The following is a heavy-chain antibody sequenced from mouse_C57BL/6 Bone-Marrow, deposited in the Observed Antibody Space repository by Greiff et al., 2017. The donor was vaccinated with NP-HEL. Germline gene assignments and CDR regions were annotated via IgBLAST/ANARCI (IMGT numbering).Heavy chain of an antibody. J-gene: IGHJ4*01. CDR3: ARKDGSYFYAMDY. CDR2: IWTGGGT. V-gene: IGHV2-9-1*01. Sequence: QVQLPQSGPGLVAPSQSLSISCTVSGFSLTSSSITWVRPPPGTGLEWLGLIWTGGGTNYNSGLKSRLGISKDNSKSKVFLKMNSLQTDDTARYYCARKDGSYFYAMDYWGQGTTVTVSS. D-gene: IGHD1-1*01. CDR1: GFSLTSSS.